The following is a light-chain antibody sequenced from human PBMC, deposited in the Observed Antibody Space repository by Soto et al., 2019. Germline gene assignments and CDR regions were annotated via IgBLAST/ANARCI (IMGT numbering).Light chain of an antibody. V-gene: IGKV4-1*01. Sequence: DIVMTQSPDSLTVSLGERATINCKSSRSVLDNSDNKNYLAWYQQKSGQPPKLLIYWATTREFGVPDRFSGSGSGTDFTLTISSLQAEDVAVYYCQQYYSTTYTFGQGTKLEIK. J-gene: IGKJ2*01. CDR2: WAT. CDR3: QQYYSTTYT. CDR1: RSVLDNSDNKNY.